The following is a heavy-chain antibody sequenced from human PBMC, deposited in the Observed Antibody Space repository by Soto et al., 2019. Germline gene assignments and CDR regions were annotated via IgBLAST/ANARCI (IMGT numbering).Heavy chain of an antibody. CDR2: ISYDGSNK. J-gene: IGHJ4*02. CDR1: GFTFSSYA. D-gene: IGHD6-13*01. CDR3: ARDQLFGDAIAAAFDY. V-gene: IGHV3-30-3*01. Sequence: QVQLVESGGGVVQPGRSLRLSCAASGFTFSSYAMHWVRQAPGKGLEWVAVISYDGSNKYYADSVKGRFTISIDNSKNTLYLQMNSLRAEDTAVYYCARDQLFGDAIAAAFDYWGQGTLVTVSS.